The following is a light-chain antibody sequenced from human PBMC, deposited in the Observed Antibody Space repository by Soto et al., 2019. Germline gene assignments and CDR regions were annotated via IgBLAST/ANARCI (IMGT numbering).Light chain of an antibody. J-gene: IGKJ1*01. CDR2: GAS. Sequence: DIQMTQSPSSLSASVGDRVTITCRASQSITRYLNWYQQKPGKAPRLLIYGASTLQSGVSSRFSGSGSGTDFTLTIGSLQHEDFATYYCQQSASAPRTFGQGTKVEIK. V-gene: IGKV1-39*01. CDR1: QSITRY. CDR3: QQSASAPRT.